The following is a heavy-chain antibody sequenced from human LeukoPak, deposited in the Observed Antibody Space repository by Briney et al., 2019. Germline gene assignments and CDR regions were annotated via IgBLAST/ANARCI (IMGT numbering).Heavy chain of an antibody. CDR1: GFTFRRYW. J-gene: IGHJ4*02. CDR3: ARDGTGWSRDY. CDR2: IKQDGSEK. V-gene: IGHV3-7*01. D-gene: IGHD1/OR15-1a*01. Sequence: GGSLRLSCAASGFTFRRYWMSWARQASGKGLEWVANIKQDGSEKYYVDSVKGRFTISRDNAKNSLYLQMDSLRAEDSAVYYCARDGTGWSRDYWGQGTLVTVSS.